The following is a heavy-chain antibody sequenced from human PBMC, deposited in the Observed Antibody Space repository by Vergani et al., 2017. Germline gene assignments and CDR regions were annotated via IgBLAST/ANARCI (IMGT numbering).Heavy chain of an antibody. CDR3: ARDGWFSSSSPPYYYYGMDV. D-gene: IGHD6-13*01. J-gene: IGHJ6*02. Sequence: QVQLVQSGAEVKKPGSSVKVSCKASGGTFSSYAISWVRQAPGQGLEWMGRIIPIFGTANYAQKFQGRVTITADESTSTAYMELRSLRSDDTAVYYCARDGWFSSSSPPYYYYGMDVWGQGTTVTVSS. CDR2: IIPIFGTA. V-gene: IGHV1-69*18. CDR1: GGTFSSYA.